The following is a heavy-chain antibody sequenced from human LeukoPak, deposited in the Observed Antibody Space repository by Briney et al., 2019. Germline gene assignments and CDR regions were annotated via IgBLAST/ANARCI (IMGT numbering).Heavy chain of an antibody. V-gene: IGHV1-8*01. CDR2: MNPNSGNT. Sequence: GASVKVSCKASGYTFTSYDINWVRQATGQGPEWMGWMNPNSGNTGYAQKFQGRVTMTRNTSISTAYMELSSLRSEDTAVYYCARYARKKLWFGEYDAFDIWGQGTMVTVSS. CDR1: GYTFTSYD. CDR3: ARYARKKLWFGEYDAFDI. J-gene: IGHJ3*02. D-gene: IGHD3-10*01.